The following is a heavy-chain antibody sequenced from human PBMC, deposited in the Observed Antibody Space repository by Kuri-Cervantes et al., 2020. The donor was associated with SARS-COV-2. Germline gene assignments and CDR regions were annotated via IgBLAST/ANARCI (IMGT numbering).Heavy chain of an antibody. Sequence: GGSLRLSCAASGFTFSSYAMSWVRQAPGKGLEWVSAISGSGGSTYYADSVKGRFTISRDNSKKRLYLQMNSMRAEDTALYYCAKRPAVVRSFDYWGQGTLVTVSS. V-gene: IGHV3-23*01. J-gene: IGHJ4*02. CDR2: ISGSGGST. CDR1: GFTFSSYA. CDR3: AKRPAVVRSFDY. D-gene: IGHD2-15*01.